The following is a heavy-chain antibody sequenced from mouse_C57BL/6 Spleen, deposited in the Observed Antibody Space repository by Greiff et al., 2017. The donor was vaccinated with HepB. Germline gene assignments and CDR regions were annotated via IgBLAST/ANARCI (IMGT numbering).Heavy chain of an antibody. Sequence: QVQLQQPGAELVKPGASVKLSCKASGYTFTSYWMQWVKQRPGQGLEWIGEIDPSDSYTNYNQKFKGKATLTVDTSSSTAYMQLSSLTSEDSAVYYCARSGGDSSYYFDYWGQGTTLTVSS. CDR3: ARSGGDSSYYFDY. CDR1: GYTFTSYW. J-gene: IGHJ2*01. V-gene: IGHV1-50*01. D-gene: IGHD3-2*01. CDR2: IDPSDSYT.